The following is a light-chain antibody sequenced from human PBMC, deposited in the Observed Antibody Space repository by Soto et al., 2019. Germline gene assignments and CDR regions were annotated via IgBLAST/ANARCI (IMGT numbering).Light chain of an antibody. V-gene: IGKV1-27*01. CDR1: PGISNS. J-gene: IGKJ3*01. Sequence: DIQMTQSPSSLSAFVGDRVTISCRASPGISNSVAWYQQKPGKVPKVLIYDASTLQSGVPSRFSGSGSGTDFTLTISSLQPEDVAIYYCQKYNSGLETFGPGTKVDMK. CDR3: QKYNSGLET. CDR2: DAS.